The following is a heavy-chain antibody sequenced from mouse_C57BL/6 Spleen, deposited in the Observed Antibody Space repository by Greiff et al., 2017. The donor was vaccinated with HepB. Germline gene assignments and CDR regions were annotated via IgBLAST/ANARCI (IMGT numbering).Heavy chain of an antibody. CDR2: IDPANGNT. CDR3: ALGGGYFDY. CDR1: GFNIKYTY. Sequence: VQLQQSVAELVRPGASVKLSCTASGFNIKYTYMHWVKQRPEQGLEWIGRIDPANGNTKYAPKFQGKATITADTSSNTAYLQLSSLTSEDTAIYYCALGGGYFDYWGQGTTLTVSS. V-gene: IGHV14-3*01. D-gene: IGHD1-1*02. J-gene: IGHJ2*01.